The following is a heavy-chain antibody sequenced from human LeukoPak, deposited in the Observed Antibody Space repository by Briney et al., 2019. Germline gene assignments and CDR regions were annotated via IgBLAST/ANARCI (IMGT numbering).Heavy chain of an antibody. J-gene: IGHJ1*01. D-gene: IGHD1-26*01. CDR2: IRYDGSNK. CDR3: AKESERVYSGSYYLYFQH. CDR1: GFTFSSYG. Sequence: PGGSLRLSCAASGFTFSSYGMHWVRQAPGKGLEWVAFIRYDGSNKYYADSVKGRFTISRDNSKNTLYLQMNSLRAEDTAVYYCAKESERVYSGSYYLYFQHWGQGTLVTVSS. V-gene: IGHV3-30*02.